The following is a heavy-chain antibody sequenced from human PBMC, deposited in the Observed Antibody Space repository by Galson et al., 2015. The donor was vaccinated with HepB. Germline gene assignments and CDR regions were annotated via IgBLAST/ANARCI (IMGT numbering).Heavy chain of an antibody. CDR1: GFTFSSYG. J-gene: IGHJ4*02. CDR3: AKDDYVWGSYTDY. D-gene: IGHD3-16*01. CDR2: ISYAGNNK. Sequence: LRLSCAASGFTFSSYGMHWVRQAPGKGLEWVAIISYAGNNKFYADSVKGRFTISRDNSKNTLYLQMNSLRAEDTAVYYCAKDDYVWGSYTDYWGQGTLVTVSS. V-gene: IGHV3-30*18.